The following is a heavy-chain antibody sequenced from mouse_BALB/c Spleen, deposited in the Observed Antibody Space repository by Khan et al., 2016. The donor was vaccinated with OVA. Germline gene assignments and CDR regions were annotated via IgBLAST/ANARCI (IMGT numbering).Heavy chain of an antibody. J-gene: IGHJ3*01. V-gene: IGHV1S34*01. CDR2: ISCYNGST. Sequence: LVKTGASVKISCKASGYSFTGYYMHWVKQSHGKSLEWIGYISCYNGSTTYNQKLKGKATFTVDTSSSTVYMQLNSLTSEDSAVYYCARRGLYGIFTYWGQGTLVTVSA. CDR3: ARRGLYGIFTY. CDR1: GYSFTGYY. D-gene: IGHD2-10*02.